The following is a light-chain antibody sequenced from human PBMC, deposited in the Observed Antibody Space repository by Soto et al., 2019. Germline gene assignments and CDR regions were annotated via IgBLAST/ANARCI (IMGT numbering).Light chain of an antibody. J-gene: IGKJ5*01. Sequence: EIVLTQSPATLSLSPGERATLSCRASQSVSTYLAWYQQRRGQAPRVLIYDASNRATGIPARFSGSGSGADSTLTISSLAPEDFAVYYCQQRGSWPPTFGQGTRLEI. CDR2: DAS. V-gene: IGKV3-11*01. CDR3: QQRGSWPPT. CDR1: QSVSTY.